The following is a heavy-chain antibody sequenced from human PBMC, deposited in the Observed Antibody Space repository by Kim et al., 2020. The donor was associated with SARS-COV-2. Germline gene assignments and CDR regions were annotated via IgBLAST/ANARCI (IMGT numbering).Heavy chain of an antibody. CDR3: VLTYYDILTGTTHDAFDI. J-gene: IGHJ3*02. D-gene: IGHD3-9*01. CDR1: GFTFSSYS. CDR2: ISSSSSYI. Sequence: GGSLRLSCAASGFTFSSYSMNWVRQAPGKGLEWVSSISSSSSYIYYADSVKGRFTISRDNAKNSLYLQMNSLRAEDTAVYYCVLTYYDILTGTTHDAFDIWGQGTMVTVSS. V-gene: IGHV3-21*01.